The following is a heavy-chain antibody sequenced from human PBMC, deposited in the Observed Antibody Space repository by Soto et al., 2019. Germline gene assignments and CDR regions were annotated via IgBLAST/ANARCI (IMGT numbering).Heavy chain of an antibody. V-gene: IGHV1-69*01. D-gene: IGHD6-19*01. CDR2: IIPIFGTA. CDR3: ASPGYSGGWDDY. Sequence: QVQLVQSGAEVKKPGSSVKVSCKASGGTFSSYAISWVRQAPGQGLEWMGGIIPIFGTANYAQKFQGRVTMTADESTSTAYMELSSLRSEDTSVYYCASPGYSGGWDDYWGQGNLVTVSS. CDR1: GGTFSSYA. J-gene: IGHJ4*02.